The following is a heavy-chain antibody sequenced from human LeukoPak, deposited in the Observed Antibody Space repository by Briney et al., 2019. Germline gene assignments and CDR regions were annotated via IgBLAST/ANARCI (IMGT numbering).Heavy chain of an antibody. CDR3: AKDFTVTTYAFDI. D-gene: IGHD4-17*01. CDR2: ISYDGSNK. J-gene: IGHJ3*02. Sequence: GGSLRLSCAASGFTFSSYAMHWVRQAPGKGLEWVAVISYDGSNKYYADSVKGRFTVSRDNSKNTLYLQMNSLRAEDTAVYYCAKDFTVTTYAFDIWGQGTMVTVSS. CDR1: GFTFSSYA. V-gene: IGHV3-30*04.